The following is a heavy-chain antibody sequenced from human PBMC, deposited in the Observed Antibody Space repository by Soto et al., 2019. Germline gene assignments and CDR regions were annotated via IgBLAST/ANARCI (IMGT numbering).Heavy chain of an antibody. V-gene: IGHV3-30-3*01. CDR3: ARGLCRYQLPHGMYV. D-gene: IGHD2-2*01. Sequence: GRSLRLSCAASGFIFASFAMHWVRQAPGKGLEWVTFISYDGTNKYYGDSVEGRFPISRDNSKDTLYRQMNSLRVDDTAVYYCARGLCRYQLPHGMYVWGQGTTVTVSS. CDR1: GFIFASFA. J-gene: IGHJ6*02. CDR2: ISYDGTNK.